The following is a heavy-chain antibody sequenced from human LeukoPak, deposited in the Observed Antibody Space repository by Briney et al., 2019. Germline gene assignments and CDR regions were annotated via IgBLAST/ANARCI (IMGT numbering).Heavy chain of an antibody. CDR3: ARGRYYYGSGTNGYLDY. D-gene: IGHD3-10*01. V-gene: IGHV4-34*01. Sequence: SETLSLTCAAYGGSFSGYYWSWIRQPPGKGLEWIGEINHSGSTNYNPSPKSRVTISVDTSKNQFSLKLSSVTAADTAVYYCARGRYYYGSGTNGYLDYWGQGTLVTVSS. CDR1: GGSFSGYY. CDR2: INHSGST. J-gene: IGHJ4*02.